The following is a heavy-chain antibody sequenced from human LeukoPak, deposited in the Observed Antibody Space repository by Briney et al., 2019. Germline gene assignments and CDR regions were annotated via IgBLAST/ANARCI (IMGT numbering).Heavy chain of an antibody. V-gene: IGHV3-30*02. J-gene: IGHJ5*02. Sequence: PGGSLRLSCAASGFTFSAYGMHWVRQAPGKGLEWVAFIRYDGSDKYYADSVKGRFTISRDNSKNTRYLQMNSLRAEDTAVYYCAKGVHSSGWPNWFDPWGQGTLVTVSS. D-gene: IGHD6-19*01. CDR1: GFTFSAYG. CDR3: AKGVHSSGWPNWFDP. CDR2: IRYDGSDK.